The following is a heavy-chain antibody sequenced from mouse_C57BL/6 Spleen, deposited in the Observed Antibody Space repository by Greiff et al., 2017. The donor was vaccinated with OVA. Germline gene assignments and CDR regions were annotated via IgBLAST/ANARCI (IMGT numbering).Heavy chain of an antibody. D-gene: IGHD1-1*01. Sequence: VQLKESGAELVRPGASVTLSCKASGYTFTDYEMHWVKQTPVHGLEWLGAIDPETGGTAYNQKFKGKAILTADKSSSTAYMELRSLTSEDSAVYYCTKGYYYGSSSWFAYWGQGTLVTVSA. CDR3: TKGYYYGSSSWFAY. CDR1: GYTFTDYE. V-gene: IGHV1-15*01. J-gene: IGHJ3*01. CDR2: IDPETGGT.